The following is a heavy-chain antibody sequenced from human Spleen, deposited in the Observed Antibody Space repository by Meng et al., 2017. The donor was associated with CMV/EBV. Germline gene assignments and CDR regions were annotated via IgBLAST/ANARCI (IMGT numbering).Heavy chain of an antibody. Sequence: SETLSLTCTVSGGSISSSSYYWGWIRQPPGKGLEWIGSIYYSGSTYYNPSLKSRLTISVDTSKNQFSLNLSSVTAADTAVYYCAVVGYCSSISCYYGMDVWGQGTTVTVSS. V-gene: IGHV4-39*07. J-gene: IGHJ6*02. CDR3: AVVGYCSSISCYYGMDV. CDR2: IYYSGST. D-gene: IGHD2-2*03. CDR1: GGSISSSSYY.